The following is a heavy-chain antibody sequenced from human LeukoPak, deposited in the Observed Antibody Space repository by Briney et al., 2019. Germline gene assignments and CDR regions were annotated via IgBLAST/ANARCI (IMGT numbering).Heavy chain of an antibody. CDR1: GSSNSSYY. J-gene: IGHJ4*02. CDR2: IYTSGST. Sequence: TSETLSLTCTVSGSSNSSYYWSWIRQPPGKGLEWIGRIYTSGSTNYNPSLKSRVTMSEDTSKTQFSLKLSSVTAADTAVYYCARGQVYFDYWGRGTLVTVSS. V-gene: IGHV4-4*07. CDR3: ARGQVYFDY.